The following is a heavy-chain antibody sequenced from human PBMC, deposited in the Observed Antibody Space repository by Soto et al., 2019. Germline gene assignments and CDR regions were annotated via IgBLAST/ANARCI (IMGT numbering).Heavy chain of an antibody. CDR2: IKQDGSEK. D-gene: IGHD3-22*01. V-gene: IGHV3-7*01. CDR1: GFTFSSYW. Sequence: EVQLVESGGGLVQPGGSLRLSCAASGFTFSSYWMSWVRQAPGKGLEWVANIKQDGSEKYYVDSVKGRFTISRDNAKNSLNLQMNSLRGVDTAVYYCARVTDYYESSGYFDYWGQGTLVTVSS. CDR3: ARVTDYYESSGYFDY. J-gene: IGHJ4*02.